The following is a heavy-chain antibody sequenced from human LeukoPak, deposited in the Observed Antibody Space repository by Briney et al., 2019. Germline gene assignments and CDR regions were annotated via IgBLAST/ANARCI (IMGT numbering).Heavy chain of an antibody. CDR1: GFTFSSYS. J-gene: IGHJ4*02. D-gene: IGHD4-17*01. V-gene: IGHV3-48*04. CDR2: ISSSSSTI. Sequence: PGGSLRLSCAASGFTFSSYSMNWVRQAPGKGLEWVSYISSSSSTIYYADSVKGRFTISRDNAKNSLYLQMNSLRAEDTAVYYCASTAEGRLRPPRLLDYWGQGTLVTVSS. CDR3: ASTAEGRLRPPRLLDY.